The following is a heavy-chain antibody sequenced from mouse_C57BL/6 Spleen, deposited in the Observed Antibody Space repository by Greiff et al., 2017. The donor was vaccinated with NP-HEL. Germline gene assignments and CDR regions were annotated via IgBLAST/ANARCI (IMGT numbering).Heavy chain of an antibody. V-gene: IGHV1-55*01. J-gene: IGHJ2*01. Sequence: VQLQQSGAELVKPGASVKMSCKASGYTFTSYWITWVKQRPGQGLEWIGDIYPGSGSTNYNEKFKSKATLTVDTSSSTAYMQLSSLTSEDSAVYYCARGGKGTGYLDYWGQGTTLTVSS. D-gene: IGHD1-1*02. CDR1: GYTFTSYW. CDR3: ARGGKGTGYLDY. CDR2: IYPGSGST.